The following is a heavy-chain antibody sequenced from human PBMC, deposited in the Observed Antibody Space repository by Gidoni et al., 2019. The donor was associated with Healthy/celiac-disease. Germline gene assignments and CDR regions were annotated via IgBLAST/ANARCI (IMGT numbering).Heavy chain of an antibody. V-gene: IGHV3-21*01. Sequence: EVQLVEPGGGGVTPGGSSRPSCAASGCNFSSYSRNWVRQAPGQGMERVSSISSSRSYIYYADSVTGRFTISRYNAKNSLYLPMNGLRAEDTAVYYCARVGAGAAGSHWFQGPLVTVSA. J-gene: IGHJ4*02. CDR2: ISSSRSYI. D-gene: IGHD6-13*01. CDR1: GCNFSSYS. CDR3: ARVGAGAAGSH.